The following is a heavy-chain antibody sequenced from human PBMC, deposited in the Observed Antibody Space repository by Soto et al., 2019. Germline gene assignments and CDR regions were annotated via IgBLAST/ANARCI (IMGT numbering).Heavy chain of an antibody. V-gene: IGHV4-30-2*01. Sequence: NPSETLSLTCTVSGASITSGSYSWSWIRQAPGKGLEWIGNIHVTGYTAFSPSLKRRVTMSVDTSKNQFSLNVNSVTAADTAVYFCARGGALRPNGHVPLDFWGQGTLVTVSS. CDR1: GASITSGSYS. D-gene: IGHD1-26*01. CDR3: ARGGALRPNGHVPLDF. J-gene: IGHJ4*02. CDR2: IHVTGYT.